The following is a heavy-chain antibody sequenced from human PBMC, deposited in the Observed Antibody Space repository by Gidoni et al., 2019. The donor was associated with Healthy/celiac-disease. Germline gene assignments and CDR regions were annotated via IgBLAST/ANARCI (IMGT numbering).Heavy chain of an antibody. CDR1: GFTFSSYA. D-gene: IGHD6-13*01. J-gene: IGHJ4*02. V-gene: IGHV3-30-3*01. CDR3: ASKDRYAAIHY. CDR2: ISYDGSNK. Sequence: QGQLVESGGGVVQPERSLRLSCEASGFTFSSYAMPWVRQAPGKGLEWVAVISYDGSNKYYADSVKGRFTISRDNSKNTLYLQMNSLRAEDTAVYYCASKDRYAAIHYWGQGTLVTVSS.